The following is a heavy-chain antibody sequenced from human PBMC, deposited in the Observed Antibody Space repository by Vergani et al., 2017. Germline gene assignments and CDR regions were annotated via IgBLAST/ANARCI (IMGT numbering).Heavy chain of an antibody. CDR2: INPNSGGT. D-gene: IGHD3-22*01. V-gene: IGHV1-2*02. CDR3: ARDEAYYYDSSGYPHGN. Sequence: QVQLVQSGAEVKKPGASVKVSCKASGYTFTGYYMHWVRQAPGQGLEWMGWINPNSGGTNYAQKFQGRVTMTRDTSISTAYMELRRLRSDDTAVYYCARDEAYYYDSSGYPHGNWGQGTLVTVSS. J-gene: IGHJ4*02. CDR1: GYTFTGYY.